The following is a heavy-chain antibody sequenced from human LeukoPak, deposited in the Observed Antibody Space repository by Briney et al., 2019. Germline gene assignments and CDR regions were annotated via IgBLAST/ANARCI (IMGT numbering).Heavy chain of an antibody. V-gene: IGHV3-20*04. CDR2: ITWNSAAI. CDR1: GFIFSNYG. CDR3: ARERVTTTSFDY. Sequence: GGSLRLSCAASGFIFSNYGMSWVRQAPGKGLEWVAGITWNSAAISYADSVKGRFTISRDNAANFLYLQMNSLRPEDTALYYCARERVTTTSFDYWGQGVLVTVSS. D-gene: IGHD2/OR15-2a*01. J-gene: IGHJ4*02.